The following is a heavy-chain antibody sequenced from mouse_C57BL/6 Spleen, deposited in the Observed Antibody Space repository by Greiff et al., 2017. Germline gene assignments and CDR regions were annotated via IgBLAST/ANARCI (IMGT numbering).Heavy chain of an antibody. D-gene: IGHD1-1*01. CDR2: IYPGSGNT. CDR3: ARSFYGAMDY. J-gene: IGHJ4*01. CDR1: GYTFPDYY. Sequence: VQLQESGAELVRPGASVKLSCKASGYTFPDYYINWVKQRPGQGLEWIARIYPGSGNTYYNEKFKGKATLTAEKSSSTAYMQLSSLTSEDSAVYFCARSFYGAMDYWGQGTSVTVSS. V-gene: IGHV1-76*01.